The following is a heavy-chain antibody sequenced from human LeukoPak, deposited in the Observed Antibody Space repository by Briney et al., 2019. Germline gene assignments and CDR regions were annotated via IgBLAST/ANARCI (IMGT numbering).Heavy chain of an antibody. CDR1: RFTFSSYG. Sequence: GRSLILSCAASRFTFSSYGMHWVRQAPGKGLEWVAVISYDGSNKYYADSVKGRFTISRDNSKNTLYLQMNSLRAEDTAVYYCAKSHYRGFGELFSNFDYWGQGTQVTVSS. J-gene: IGHJ4*02. D-gene: IGHD3-10*01. CDR3: AKSHYRGFGELFSNFDY. V-gene: IGHV3-30*18. CDR2: ISYDGSNK.